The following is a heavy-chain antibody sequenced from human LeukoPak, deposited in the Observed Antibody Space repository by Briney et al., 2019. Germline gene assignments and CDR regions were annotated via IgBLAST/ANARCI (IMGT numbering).Heavy chain of an antibody. CDR3: ARSPSHYDILTGYLGGAFDI. CDR1: GGSISSYY. J-gene: IGHJ3*02. V-gene: IGHV4-59*01. CDR2: IYYSGST. Sequence: PSETLSLTCTVSGGSISSYYWSWIRQPPGKGLEWIGYIYYSGSTNYNPSLKSRVTISVDTSKNQFSLKLSSVTAADTAVYYCARSPSHYDILTGYLGGAFDIWGQGTMVTVSS. D-gene: IGHD3-9*01.